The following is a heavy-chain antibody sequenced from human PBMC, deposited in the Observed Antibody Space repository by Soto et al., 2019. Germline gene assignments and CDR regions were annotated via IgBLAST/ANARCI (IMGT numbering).Heavy chain of an antibody. Sequence: EVQLVESGGGLIQPGGSLRLSCAASGFTVSSNYMSWVRQAPGKGLEWVSVIYSCGSTYYADSVKGRFTISRDNSKNTLYLQMNSLRAEDTAVYYCARGDYDSSGLRRYYYGMDVWGQGTTVTVSS. CDR2: IYSCGST. CDR3: ARGDYDSSGLRRYYYGMDV. D-gene: IGHD3-22*01. V-gene: IGHV3-66*03. J-gene: IGHJ6*02. CDR1: GFTVSSNY.